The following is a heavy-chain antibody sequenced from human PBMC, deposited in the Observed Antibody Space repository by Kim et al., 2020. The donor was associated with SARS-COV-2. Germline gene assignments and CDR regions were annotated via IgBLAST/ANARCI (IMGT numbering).Heavy chain of an antibody. CDR2: ISTISSTI. V-gene: IGHV3-48*04. D-gene: IGHD3-10*01. CDR3: ARSDGSGSYYSDAFDV. Sequence: GGSLRLSCAASGFTFSDYSMNWVRQAPGKGLEWVSYISTISSTIYYAASVRGRFTVSRDNAKNSLFLQMNSLRAEDTAVYYCARSDGSGSYYSDAFDVWGPRTMVIVSS. J-gene: IGHJ3*01. CDR1: GFTFSDYS.